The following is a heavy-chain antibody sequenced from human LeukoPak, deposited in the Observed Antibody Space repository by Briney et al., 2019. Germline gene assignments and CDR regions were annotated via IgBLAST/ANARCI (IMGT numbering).Heavy chain of an antibody. CDR2: IYTSEST. Sequence: SETLSLPCTVSGGSMSSYYWSWIRQSARRGVEWIGRIYTSESTNHNPSLKSRVTMSLDTSKNQFSLTMSSLTAADTAVSYLWRETYYDILTGYSWFDPWGQGTLVTVSS. CDR1: GGSMSSYY. D-gene: IGHD3-9*01. V-gene: IGHV4-4*07. CDR3: WRETYYDILTGYSWFDP. J-gene: IGHJ5*02.